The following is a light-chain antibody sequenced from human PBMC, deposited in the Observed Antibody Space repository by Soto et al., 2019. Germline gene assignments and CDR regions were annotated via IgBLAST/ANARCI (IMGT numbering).Light chain of an antibody. CDR2: DAS. J-gene: IGKJ2*01. Sequence: EIVMTQSPATLSVSPGERATLSCRASQGVSNNLAWYQHKPGQAPRLLIYDASTRATGIPARFSGSGSGTEFTLTINRLQSEDFAVYYCQHYKNWPPADTFGQGTKLEIK. V-gene: IGKV3-15*01. CDR3: QHYKNWPPADT. CDR1: QGVSNN.